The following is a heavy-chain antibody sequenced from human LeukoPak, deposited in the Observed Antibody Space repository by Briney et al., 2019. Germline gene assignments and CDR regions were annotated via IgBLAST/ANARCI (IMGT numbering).Heavy chain of an antibody. Sequence: ASVKVSCKASGYTFTSYYMHWVRQAPGQGLEWMGIINPSGGSTSYAQKFRGRVTMTRDTSTSTVYMELSSLRSEDTAVYYCAREYYDSSGYYPWDYWGQGTLVTVSS. J-gene: IGHJ4*02. CDR1: GYTFTSYY. CDR2: INPSGGST. CDR3: AREYYDSSGYYPWDY. D-gene: IGHD3-22*01. V-gene: IGHV1-46*03.